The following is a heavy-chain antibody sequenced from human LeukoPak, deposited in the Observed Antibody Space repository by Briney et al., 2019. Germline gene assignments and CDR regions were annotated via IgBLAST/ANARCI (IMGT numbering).Heavy chain of an antibody. CDR3: ARDGYSGYAL. V-gene: IGHV4-59*01. Sequence: PSETLSLTCTVSGGSISSYYWSWIRQPPGKGLEWIGYIYYSGSTNYNPSLKSRVTISVDTPKNQFSLKLSSVTAADTAVYYCARDGYSGYALWGQGTLVTVSS. CDR1: GGSISSYY. D-gene: IGHD5-12*01. J-gene: IGHJ4*02. CDR2: IYYSGST.